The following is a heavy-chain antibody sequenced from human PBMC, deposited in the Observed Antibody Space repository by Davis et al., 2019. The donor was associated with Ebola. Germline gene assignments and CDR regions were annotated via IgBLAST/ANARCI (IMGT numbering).Heavy chain of an antibody. D-gene: IGHD5-24*01. V-gene: IGHV4-59*08. CDR2: IYYSGST. CDR3: ARQRDGYSRYYYYGMDV. CDR1: GGSISSYY. J-gene: IGHJ6*02. Sequence: PSETLSLTCTVSGGSISSYYWSWIRQPPGKGLEWIGYIYYSGSTNYNPSLKSRVTISVDTSKNQFSLKLSSVTAADTAVYYCARQRDGYSRYYYYGMDVWGQGTTVTVSS.